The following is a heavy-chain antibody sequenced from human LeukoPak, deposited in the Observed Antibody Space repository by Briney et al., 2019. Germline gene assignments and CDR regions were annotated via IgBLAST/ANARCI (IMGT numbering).Heavy chain of an antibody. J-gene: IGHJ5*02. D-gene: IGHD3-22*01. CDR1: GFSLSTSGVG. CDR2: IYWNDDK. CDR3: ARMYYYDSSGYFRGWFDP. V-gene: IGHV2-5*01. Sequence: SGPTLVKPTQTLTLTCTFSGFSLSTSGVGVGWIRQPPGKALEWLALIYWNDDKRYSPSLKSRLTITKDTSKNQVVLTMTNMDPVDTATYYCARMYYYDSSGYFRGWFDPWGQGTLVTVSS.